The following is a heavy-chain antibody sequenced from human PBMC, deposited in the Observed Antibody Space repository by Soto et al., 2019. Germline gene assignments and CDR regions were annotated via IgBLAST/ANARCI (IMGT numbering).Heavy chain of an antibody. CDR2: ISPYNGNT. V-gene: IGHV1-18*04. CDR3: AREGGVWGSFRYFDY. Sequence: QAQLVQSGVEVQKPGASVKVSCKASGYTFTSYVINWLRQAPGQGLEWMGWISPYNGNTNYGQKLQGRVTMTTDTSTSIAYMELRSLRSDDTAVYYCAREGGVWGSFRYFDYWGQGTLVTVSS. J-gene: IGHJ4*02. CDR1: GYTFTSYV. D-gene: IGHD3-16*02.